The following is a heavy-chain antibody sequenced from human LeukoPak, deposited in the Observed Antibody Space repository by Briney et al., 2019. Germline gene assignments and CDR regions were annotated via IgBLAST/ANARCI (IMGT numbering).Heavy chain of an antibody. D-gene: IGHD2-15*01. CDR3: AREGCSGGSCYIN. Sequence: SEPLSLTCTVSGGSISSYYWSWIRQPPGKGLEWIGYIYYSGSTNYNPSLKSRVTISVDTSKNQFSLKLSSLTAADTAVYYCAREGCSGGSCYINWGQGTLVTVSS. CDR1: GGSISSYY. CDR2: IYYSGST. J-gene: IGHJ4*02. V-gene: IGHV4-59*01.